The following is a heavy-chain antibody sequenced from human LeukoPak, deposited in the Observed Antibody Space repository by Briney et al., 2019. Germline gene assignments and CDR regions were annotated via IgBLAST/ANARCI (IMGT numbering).Heavy chain of an antibody. D-gene: IGHD3-22*01. CDR3: AKGGITMIVVVPPDYYYGMDV. CDR1: GFTFSSYA. CDR2: ISGSGGSM. J-gene: IGHJ6*02. V-gene: IGHV3-23*01. Sequence: GGSLRLSCAASGFTFSSYAMSWVRQAPGKGLEWVSGISGSGGSMYYADSVKGRITTSRDNSKNTLYLQMNSLRAEDTAVYYCAKGGITMIVVVPPDYYYGMDVWGQGTTVTVSS.